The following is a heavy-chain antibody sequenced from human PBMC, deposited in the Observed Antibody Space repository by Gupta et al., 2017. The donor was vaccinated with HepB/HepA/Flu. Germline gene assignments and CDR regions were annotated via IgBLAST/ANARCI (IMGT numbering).Heavy chain of an antibody. V-gene: IGHV3-21*01. Sequence: EVQLVESGGGLVKPGGSLRLSCAASGFTFSSYSLNWVRQAPGKGLEWVSSISSSSTYIYYADSVKGRFTVSRDNAKNSLYLQVNSLRAEDTAVYYCARVASYCTNAVCQLYYFDYWGQGTLVTVSS. D-gene: IGHD2-8*01. CDR1: GFTFSSYS. J-gene: IGHJ4*02. CDR3: ARVASYCTNAVCQLYYFDY. CDR2: ISSSSTYI.